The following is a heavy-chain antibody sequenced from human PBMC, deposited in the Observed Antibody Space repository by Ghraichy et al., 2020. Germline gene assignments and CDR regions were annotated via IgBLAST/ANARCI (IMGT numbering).Heavy chain of an antibody. J-gene: IGHJ2*01. CDR1: GGSISSSNYY. CDR2: MHHSGST. Sequence: SETLSLTCTVSGGSISSSNYYWGWIRKPPGKGLEWIGSMHHSGSTYYNPSLENRVTISVDTSKNQFSLKLSSVTAADTAVYYCAGSLVVIRYFGLWGRGTLVTVSS. CDR3: AGSLVVIRYFGL. D-gene: IGHD2-15*01. V-gene: IGHV4-39*01.